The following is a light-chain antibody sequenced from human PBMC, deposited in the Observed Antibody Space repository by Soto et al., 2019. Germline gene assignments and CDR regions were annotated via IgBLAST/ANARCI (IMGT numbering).Light chain of an antibody. CDR2: AAS. CDR1: QSIASY. J-gene: IGKJ5*01. V-gene: IGKV1-39*01. Sequence: IWMTQSPSLLSASTGDRVTITCRASQSIASYLNWYQQKPGKAPKFLIYAASTLQSGVPSRFSGSGSGTDFTLTISSLQPEDFATYFCQQSYSTPITFGQGTRLEIK. CDR3: QQSYSTPIT.